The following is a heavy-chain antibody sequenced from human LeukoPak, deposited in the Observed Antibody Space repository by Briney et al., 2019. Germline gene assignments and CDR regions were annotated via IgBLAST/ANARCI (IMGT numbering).Heavy chain of an antibody. V-gene: IGHV4-4*07. CDR2: IYTSGST. Sequence: PSETLSLTCTVSGGSISSYYWSWIRQPAGKGLEWIGRIYTSGSTNYNPSLKSRVTMSVDTSKNQFSLKLSSVTAADTAVYYCAREDIRFLEWLGAFDIWGRGTMVTVSS. D-gene: IGHD3-3*01. J-gene: IGHJ3*02. CDR3: AREDIRFLEWLGAFDI. CDR1: GGSISSYY.